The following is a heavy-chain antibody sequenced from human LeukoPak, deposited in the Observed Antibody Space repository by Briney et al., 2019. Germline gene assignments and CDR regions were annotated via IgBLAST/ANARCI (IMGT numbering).Heavy chain of an antibody. D-gene: IGHD3-10*01. CDR3: ARARPHYGSGSYYNRPLYYYYYYMDV. CDR2: INPNSDGT. CDR1: GYTFTGYY. V-gene: IGHV1-2*02. J-gene: IGHJ6*03. Sequence: GASVKVSCKASGYTFTGYYMHWVRQAPGQGLEWMGWINPNSDGTNYAQKFQGRVTMTRDTSISTAYMELSRLRSDDTAVYYCARARPHYGSGSYYNRPLYYYYYYMDVWGKGTTVTVSS.